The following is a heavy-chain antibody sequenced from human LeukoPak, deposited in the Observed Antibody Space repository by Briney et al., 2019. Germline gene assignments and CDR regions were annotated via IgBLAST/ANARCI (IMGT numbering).Heavy chain of an antibody. CDR2: ISGSGGST. D-gene: IGHD3-22*01. CDR1: GFTFNSYA. V-gene: IGHV3-23*01. CDR3: AKDLALSGVVVITLDY. Sequence: PGGSLRLSCAASGFTFNSYAMSWVRQAPGKGLEWVSAISGSGGSTYYADSVKGRFTISRDNSKNTLYLQMNSLRAEDTAVYYCAKDLALSGVVVITLDYWGQGTLVTVSS. J-gene: IGHJ4*02.